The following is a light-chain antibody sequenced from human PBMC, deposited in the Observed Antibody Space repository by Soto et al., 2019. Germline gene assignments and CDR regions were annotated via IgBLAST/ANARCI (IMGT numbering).Light chain of an antibody. CDR1: SSDVGSYNY. V-gene: IGLV2-8*01. Sequence: QSALTQPPSASGSPGQSVTISCTGTSSDVGSYNYVSWYQQHPGKAPKLMIYEVSKRPSGVPDRFSGSKSGNTASLTVSGLQAEDAADYYCSSYAGSNNYVFGTGTKVTVL. CDR3: SSYAGSNNYV. CDR2: EVS. J-gene: IGLJ1*01.